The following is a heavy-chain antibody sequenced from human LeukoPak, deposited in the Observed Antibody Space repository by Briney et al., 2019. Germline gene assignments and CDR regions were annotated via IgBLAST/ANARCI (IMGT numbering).Heavy chain of an antibody. J-gene: IGHJ4*02. CDR1: GFTFSSYG. CDR3: AKEKDNYYDSSGYL. CDR2: IRYDGSNK. Sequence: GGSLRLSCAASGFTFSSYGMSWVRQAPGKGLEWVAFIRYDGSNKYYADSVKGRFTISRDNSKNTLYLQMNSLRAEDTAVYYCAKEKDNYYDSSGYLWGQGTLVTVSS. D-gene: IGHD3-22*01. V-gene: IGHV3-30*02.